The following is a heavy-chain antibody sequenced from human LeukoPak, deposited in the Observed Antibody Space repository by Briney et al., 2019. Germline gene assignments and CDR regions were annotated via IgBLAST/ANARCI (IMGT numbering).Heavy chain of an antibody. CDR1: GFTFTSYA. D-gene: IGHD5-12*01. V-gene: IGHV3-23*01. CDR2: ISGSGANT. CDR3: ARSPSTYGGYFVY. J-gene: IGHJ4*02. Sequence: GGSLRLSCAASGFTFTSYAMTWVRQAPGKGLEWVSGISGSGANTYYADSVKGRFTISRDNAKNTLYLQMNSLRAEDTAVYYCARSPSTYGGYFVYWGQGTLVTVSS.